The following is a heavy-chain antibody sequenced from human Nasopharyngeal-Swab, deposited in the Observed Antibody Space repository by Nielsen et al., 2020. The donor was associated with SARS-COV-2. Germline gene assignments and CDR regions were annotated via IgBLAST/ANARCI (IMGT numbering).Heavy chain of an antibody. CDR1: GFTVSSHY. CDR3: AKRTVGTYPFDY. Sequence: GESLKISCAASGFTVSSHYMTWVRQTPGKGLEWVAVIYSGGSTDYADSVKGRFTISRDNSKNTLYLQMNSLRAEDTAVYYCAKRTVGTYPFDYWGQGTLVTLSS. J-gene: IGHJ4*02. CDR2: IYSGGST. D-gene: IGHD3-16*02. V-gene: IGHV3-53*01.